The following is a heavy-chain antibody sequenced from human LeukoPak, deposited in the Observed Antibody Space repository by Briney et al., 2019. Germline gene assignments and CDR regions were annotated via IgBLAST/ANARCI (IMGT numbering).Heavy chain of an antibody. CDR3: ASFAGYGGNSLDF. D-gene: IGHD4-23*01. J-gene: IGHJ4*02. V-gene: IGHV1-2*06. CDR2: INPNSGDT. CDR1: GYTFTGYY. Sequence: GASVKVSCEASGYTFTGYYMHWVRQAPGQGLEWMGRINPNSGDTNYAQKFQGRVTMTRDTSISTAYMELSRLRSDDTAVYYCASFAGYGGNSLDFWGQGTLVTVSS.